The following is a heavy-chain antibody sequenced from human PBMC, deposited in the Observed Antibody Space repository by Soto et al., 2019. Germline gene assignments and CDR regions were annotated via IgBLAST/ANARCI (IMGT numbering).Heavy chain of an antibody. D-gene: IGHD3-10*01. CDR1: GGSISSYY. CDR3: ARVFMVRGSGQIFDY. CDR2: IYTSGST. Sequence: SETLSLTCTVSGGSISSYYWSWIRQPAGKGLEWIGRIYTSGSTNYNPSLKSRVTMSVDTSKNQFSLKLSSVTVADTAVYYCARVFMVRGSGQIFDYWGQGTLVTVSS. V-gene: IGHV4-4*07. J-gene: IGHJ4*02.